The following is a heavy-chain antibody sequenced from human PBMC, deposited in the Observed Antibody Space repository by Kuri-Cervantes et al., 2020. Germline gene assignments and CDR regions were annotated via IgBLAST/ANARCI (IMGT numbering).Heavy chain of an antibody. CDR1: GFNFSRYW. CDR2: VSNDGTVA. Sequence: GGSLRLSCVASGFNFSRYWLHWVRQTPGKGLVWIADVSNDGTVATYVESVKGRFTISRDNAKNTLSLQMNSLRVDDTAVYYCGRNPPLPNWGPGTLVTVSS. V-gene: IGHV3-74*03. CDR3: GRNPPLPN. J-gene: IGHJ4*02.